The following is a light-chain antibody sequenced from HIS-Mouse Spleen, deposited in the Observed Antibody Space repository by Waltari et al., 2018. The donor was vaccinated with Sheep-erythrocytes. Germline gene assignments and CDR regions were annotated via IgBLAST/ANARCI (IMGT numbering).Light chain of an antibody. CDR2: DAS. CDR3: QQRSNWPPWT. V-gene: IGKV3-11*01. CDR1: QSVSSY. J-gene: IGKJ1*01. Sequence: EVVLTQSPATLPLSPAERATLSCSASQSVSSYLAWYQQKPGQAPRLLIYDASNRATGIPARFSGSGSGTDFTLTISSLEPEDFAVYYCQQRSNWPPWTFGQGTKVEIK.